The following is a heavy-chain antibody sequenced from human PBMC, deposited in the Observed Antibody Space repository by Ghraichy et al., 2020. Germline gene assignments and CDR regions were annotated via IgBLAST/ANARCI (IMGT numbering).Heavy chain of an antibody. V-gene: IGHV3-48*02. Sequence: GGSLRLSCEGSGFALSSYSMNWVRQSPGKGLEWVSYITSSGRTISYADSVKGRFTISRDNAQNSLYLQMNSLRDEDTAVYYCARGSTVGRFYYYDGMDVWGQGTTVTVSS. J-gene: IGHJ6*02. D-gene: IGHD4-23*01. CDR2: ITSSGRTI. CDR3: ARGSTVGRFYYYDGMDV. CDR1: GFALSSYS.